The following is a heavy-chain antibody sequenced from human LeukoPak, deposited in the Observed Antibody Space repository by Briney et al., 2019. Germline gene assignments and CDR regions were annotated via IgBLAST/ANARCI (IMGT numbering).Heavy chain of an antibody. Sequence: PVKVSCKASGGTFSSYAISWVRQAPGQGLEWMGGIIPIFGTANYAQKFQGRVTITADESTSTAYMELSSLRSEDTAVYYCARGFIPTTQSSGWYSWGQGTLVTVPS. CDR2: IIPIFGTA. D-gene: IGHD6-19*01. CDR3: ARGFIPTTQSSGWYS. J-gene: IGHJ4*02. V-gene: IGHV1-69*13. CDR1: GGTFSSYA.